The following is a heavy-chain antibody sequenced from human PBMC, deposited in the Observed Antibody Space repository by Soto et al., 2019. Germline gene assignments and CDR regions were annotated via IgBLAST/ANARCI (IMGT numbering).Heavy chain of an antibody. D-gene: IGHD3-22*01. Sequence: SETLSLTCTVSGGSISSSSYYWGWIRQPPGKGLEWIGSIYYSGSTYYNPSLKSRVTISVDTSKNQFSLKLCSVTAADTAVYYCARHKDSSGPSGGWFDPWGQGTLVTVSS. J-gene: IGHJ5*02. V-gene: IGHV4-39*01. CDR2: IYYSGST. CDR3: ARHKDSSGPSGGWFDP. CDR1: GGSISSSSYY.